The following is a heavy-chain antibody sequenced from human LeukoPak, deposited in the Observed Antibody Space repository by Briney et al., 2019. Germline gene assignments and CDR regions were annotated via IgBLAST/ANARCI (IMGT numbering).Heavy chain of an antibody. Sequence: GGSLRLSCAASGFTFSNLGMSWVRQAPGKGLEWVSAISGSGVSTYYADSVKGRFTISRDNSKNTLYLQVNSLRAEDTAVYYCAKVTPVIVGSTSADYWGQGTLVTVSS. CDR1: GFTFSNLG. CDR3: AKVTPVIVGSTSADY. CDR2: ISGSGVST. J-gene: IGHJ4*02. D-gene: IGHD3-22*01. V-gene: IGHV3-23*01.